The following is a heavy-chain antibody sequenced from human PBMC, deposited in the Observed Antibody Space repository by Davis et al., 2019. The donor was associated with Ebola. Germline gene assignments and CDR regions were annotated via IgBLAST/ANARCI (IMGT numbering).Heavy chain of an antibody. CDR2: INPNTGGT. V-gene: IGHV1-2*02. CDR1: GYTFTGYY. J-gene: IGHJ4*02. CDR3: ARAPLMVRGWANF. D-gene: IGHD3-10*01. Sequence: ASVKVSCKASGYTFTGYYIHWVRQAPGQGLEWMGWINPNTGGTHFAQKFQGRVTMSRDTSTGTVHMELSSLTSDDTAVYYCARAPLMVRGWANFWGQGILVTVSP.